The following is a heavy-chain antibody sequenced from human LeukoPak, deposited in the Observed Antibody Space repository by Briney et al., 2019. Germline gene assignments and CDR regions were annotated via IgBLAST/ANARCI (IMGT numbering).Heavy chain of an antibody. V-gene: IGHV3-74*01. CDR3: AKNTISGGHYQYYMDV. CDR2: INSDGSNT. Sequence: GGSLRLSCAASGFTFSNYWMHWVRQAPGKGLVWVSRINSDGSNTNYADSVKGRFTISRDNAKNTLFLQMNSLRAEDTAVYYCAKNTISGGHYQYYMDVWGKGTTVTVSS. D-gene: IGHD3-16*02. J-gene: IGHJ6*03. CDR1: GFTFSNYW.